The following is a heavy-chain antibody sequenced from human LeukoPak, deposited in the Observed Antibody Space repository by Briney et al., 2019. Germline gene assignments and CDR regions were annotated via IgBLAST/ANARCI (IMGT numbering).Heavy chain of an antibody. CDR1: GFTFSSYG. V-gene: IGHV3-33*01. CDR2: IWYDGSNK. D-gene: IGHD3-10*01. J-gene: IGHJ4*02. CDR3: ARDSNALPSYGSGNRPDN. Sequence: PGRSLRLSCAASGFTFSSYGMHWVRQAPGKGLEWVAVIWYDGSNKYYADSVKGRFTISRDNSKNTLYLQMNSLRAEDTAVYYCARDSNALPSYGSGNRPDNWGQGTLVTVSS.